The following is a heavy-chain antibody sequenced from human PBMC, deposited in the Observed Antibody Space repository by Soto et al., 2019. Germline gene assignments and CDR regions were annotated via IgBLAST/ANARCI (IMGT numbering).Heavy chain of an antibody. Sequence: QLQLQESGSGLVKPSQTLSLTCAVSGGSISSGGYSWSWIRQPPGKGLEWIGYIYHSGSTYYNPSLKSRVTTSVDRSKNQFSLKRSSVTAADTAVYYCAAGGGLPRYYWGQGTLVTVSS. CDR2: IYHSGST. V-gene: IGHV4-30-2*01. CDR3: AAGGGLPRYY. CDR1: GGSISSGGYS. J-gene: IGHJ4*02. D-gene: IGHD5-12*01.